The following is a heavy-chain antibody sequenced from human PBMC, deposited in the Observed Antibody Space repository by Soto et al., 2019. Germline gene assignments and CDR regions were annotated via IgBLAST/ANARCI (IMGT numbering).Heavy chain of an antibody. CDR3: ARDAGAGYCSGGSCLRFDD. CDR2: INPNSGGT. V-gene: IGHV1-2*04. D-gene: IGHD2-15*01. Sequence: GASVKVSCKASGYTFTGYYMHWVRQAPGQGLEWMGWINPNSGGTNYAQKFQGWVTMTRDTSISTAYMELSRLRSDDTAVYYCARDAGAGYCSGGSCLRFDDWGQGTLVTVSS. J-gene: IGHJ4*02. CDR1: GYTFTGYY.